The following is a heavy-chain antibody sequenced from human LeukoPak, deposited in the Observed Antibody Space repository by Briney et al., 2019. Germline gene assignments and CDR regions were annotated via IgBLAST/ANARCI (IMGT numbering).Heavy chain of an antibody. CDR3: AKDRIPSSGWESDF. CDR2: MNSDGSST. D-gene: IGHD3-22*01. J-gene: IGHJ4*02. V-gene: IGHV3-74*03. CDR1: GFTFSSYW. Sequence: PGGSLRLSCAASGFTFSSYWMHWVRHAPGKGLVWVSRMNSDGSSTLYADSVKGRFTISRDNSKNTLYLQMNSLRAEDTALYYCAKDRIPSSGWESDFWGQGTLVTVSS.